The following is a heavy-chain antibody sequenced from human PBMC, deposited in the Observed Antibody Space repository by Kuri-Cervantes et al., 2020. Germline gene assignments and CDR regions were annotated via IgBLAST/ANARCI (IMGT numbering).Heavy chain of an antibody. D-gene: IGHD3-22*01. CDR3: ARDRPITMTVDDYYYYGMDV. CDR2: IGTAGDT. J-gene: IGHJ6*02. CDR1: GFTFSSYD. Sequence: GESLKISCAASGFTFSSYDMHWVRQATGKGLEWVSAIGTAGDTYYPGSVKGRFTISRDNAKNSLYLQMNSLRAEDTAVYYCARDRPITMTVDDYYYYGMDVWGQGTTVTVSS. V-gene: IGHV3-13*01.